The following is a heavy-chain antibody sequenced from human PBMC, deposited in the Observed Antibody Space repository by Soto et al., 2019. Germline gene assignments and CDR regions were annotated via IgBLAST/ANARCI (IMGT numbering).Heavy chain of an antibody. CDR1: GFTFSSYG. V-gene: IGHV3-30*18. Sequence: QVQLVESGGGVVQPGRSLRLSCAASGFTFSSYGMHWVRQAPGKGLEWVAVISDDGSNKYYADSVKGRFTISRDNSKNTRYLQMNSLRAEDTAVYYCAKAGGSYSGAFDIWGQGTMVTVSS. CDR3: AKAGGSYSGAFDI. D-gene: IGHD1-26*01. CDR2: ISDDGSNK. J-gene: IGHJ3*02.